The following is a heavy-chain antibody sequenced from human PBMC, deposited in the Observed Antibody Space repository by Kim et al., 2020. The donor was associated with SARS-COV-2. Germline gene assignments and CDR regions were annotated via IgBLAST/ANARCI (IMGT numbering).Heavy chain of an antibody. CDR1: GGSVSSGTYY. J-gene: IGHJ4*02. V-gene: IGHV4-61*01. D-gene: IGHD4-17*01. CDR3: ARHDYGSLEEYYFDF. Sequence: SETLSLTCSVSGGSVSSGTYYWGWIRQPPGKGLEWIGYIYYNGSTNYGPSLKSRASISVDTSKNQLFLTLSSVTTADTAKYYCARHDYGSLEEYYFDFWGRGTPVTVSS. CDR2: IYYNGST.